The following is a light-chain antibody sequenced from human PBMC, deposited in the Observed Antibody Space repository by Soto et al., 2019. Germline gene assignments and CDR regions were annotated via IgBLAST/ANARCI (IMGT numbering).Light chain of an antibody. CDR2: SNN. CDR1: SSNIGTNS. Sequence: QSVLTQPPSASWTPGQRVTISCSGGSSNIGTNSVNWYQQLPGTAPKLLIYSNNQRPSGVPDRFSGSKSGTSASLAISGLQSEDEADYYCAAWDDNLNAYVLGTGTKVTVL. J-gene: IGLJ1*01. V-gene: IGLV1-44*01. CDR3: AAWDDNLNAYV.